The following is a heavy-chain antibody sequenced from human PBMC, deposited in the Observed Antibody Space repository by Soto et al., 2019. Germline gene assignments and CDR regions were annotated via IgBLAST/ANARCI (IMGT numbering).Heavy chain of an antibody. CDR3: AREAPPPELRFLEWHNYDYNGMDV. D-gene: IGHD3-3*01. V-gene: IGHV1-18*01. J-gene: IGHJ6*02. CDR2: ISCYNGKT. CDR1: GYSFTAYG. Sequence: QVQVVQSGDEVKETGASVRVSCKTSGYSFTAYGISWVRQAPGQGLEWMGWISCYNGKTKYAQKVQGRVTMTTDTFTSTAYMEVRSMRPDDTAIYYCAREAPPPELRFLEWHNYDYNGMDVWGQGTTVTVSS.